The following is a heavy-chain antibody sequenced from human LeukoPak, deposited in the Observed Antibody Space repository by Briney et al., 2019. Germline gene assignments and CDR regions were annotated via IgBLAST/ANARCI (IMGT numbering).Heavy chain of an antibody. D-gene: IGHD3-22*01. V-gene: IGHV1-8*01. J-gene: IGHJ4*02. CDR1: GYTFTAHH. Sequence: ASVKVSCKASGYTFTAHHINWVRQATGQGLEWMGWMNPNSGNTGYAQKFQGRVTITRNTSISTAYMELSSLRSEDTAVYYCARGGTVYYYDSSGYSDYWGQGTLVTVSS. CDR2: MNPNSGNT. CDR3: ARGGTVYYYDSSGYSDY.